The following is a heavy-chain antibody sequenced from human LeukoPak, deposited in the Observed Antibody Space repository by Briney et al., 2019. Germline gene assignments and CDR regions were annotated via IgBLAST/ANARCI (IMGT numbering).Heavy chain of an antibody. V-gene: IGHV4-34*01. Sequence: KPGGSLRLSCAASGFTFSSYAMSWVRQPPGKGLEWIGEINHSGSTNYNPSLKSRVTISVDTSKNQFSLKLSSVTAADTAVYYCARGRLKGLDVWGQGTTVTVSS. CDR2: INHSGST. CDR1: GFTFSSYA. CDR3: ARGRLKGLDV. J-gene: IGHJ6*02. D-gene: IGHD2-21*01.